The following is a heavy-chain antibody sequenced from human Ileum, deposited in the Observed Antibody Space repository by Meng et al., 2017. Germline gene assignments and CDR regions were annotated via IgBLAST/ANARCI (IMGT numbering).Heavy chain of an antibody. CDR1: GASISSYY. D-gene: IGHD3-10*01. CDR3: ARAYYYGSGMGFDP. Sequence: SETLSPTFAVPGASISSYYWAWIRQPPGKGLEWIGYIYYRGRTTYNPSLKSRVTISIDTSKNDFSLKLSTVTAADTAVYYCARAYYYGSGMGFDPWGQGTLVTVSS. CDR2: IYYRGRT. J-gene: IGHJ5*02. V-gene: IGHV4-59*01.